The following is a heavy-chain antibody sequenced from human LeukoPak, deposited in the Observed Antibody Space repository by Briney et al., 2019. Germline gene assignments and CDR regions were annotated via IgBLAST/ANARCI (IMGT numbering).Heavy chain of an antibody. D-gene: IGHD6-6*01. CDR1: GGSISSYY. CDR3: ARDFSRSSSSGEGYFDY. Sequence: KPSETLSLTCTVSGGSISSYYWSWIRQPPGKGLEWIGYIYYSGSTNYNPSLKSRVTISVDTSKNQFSLKLSSVTAADTAVYYCARDFSRSSSSGEGYFDYWGQGTLVTVSS. CDR2: IYYSGST. V-gene: IGHV4-59*01. J-gene: IGHJ4*02.